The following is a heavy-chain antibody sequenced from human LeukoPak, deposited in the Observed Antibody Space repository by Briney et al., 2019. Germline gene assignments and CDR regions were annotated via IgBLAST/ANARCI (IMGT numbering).Heavy chain of an antibody. J-gene: IGHJ4*02. Sequence: PGRSLRLSCAASGFTFSSSWMAWVRQPPGEGLEWVDNIKEDGSQKNYVDSVKGRFTISRDNAKNSLYLQMNSLRVEDTAVYYCARDRAYNTFDYWGQGTLVTVSS. V-gene: IGHV3-7*01. CDR1: GFTFSSSW. D-gene: IGHD2-21*01. CDR2: IKEDGSQK. CDR3: ARDRAYNTFDY.